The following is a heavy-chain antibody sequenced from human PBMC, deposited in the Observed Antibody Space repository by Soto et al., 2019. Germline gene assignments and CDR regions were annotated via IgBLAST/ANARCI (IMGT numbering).Heavy chain of an antibody. CDR2: IIPIFGTA. D-gene: IGHD6-19*01. CDR3: ASTTSGGWPLENWFDP. CDR1: GGTFSSYA. J-gene: IGHJ5*02. V-gene: IGHV1-69*12. Sequence: QVQLVQSGAEVKKPGSSVKVSCKASGGTFSSYAISWVRQAPGQGLEWMGGIIPIFGTANYAQKFQGRVTITAEESTSTAYMALSRLRSEDTAVYYCASTTSGGWPLENWFDPWGQGTLVTVSS.